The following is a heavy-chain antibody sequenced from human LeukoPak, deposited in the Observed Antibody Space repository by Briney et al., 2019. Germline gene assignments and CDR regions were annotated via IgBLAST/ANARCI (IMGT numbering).Heavy chain of an antibody. CDR2: IYYSGST. V-gene: IGHV4-59*01. D-gene: IGHD2-15*01. J-gene: IGHJ4*02. CDR1: GGSISSYY. CDR3: ARVSCSGGSCYSDY. Sequence: PSETLSLTCTVSGGSISSYYWSWIRQPPGKGLECIGYIYYSGSTNYNPSLKSRVTISVDTSKNQFSLKLSSVTAADTAVYYCARVSCSGGSCYSDYWGQGTLVTVSS.